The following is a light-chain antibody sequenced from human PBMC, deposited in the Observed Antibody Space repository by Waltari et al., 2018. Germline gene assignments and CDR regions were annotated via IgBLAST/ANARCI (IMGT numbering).Light chain of an antibody. CDR2: EVS. CDR3: CSYAGSSSVV. J-gene: IGLJ2*01. V-gene: IGLV2-23*02. Sequence: QSALTQPASVSGSPGQSITISCTGTSSDVGPYNLVSWYQQHPGKAPKLMIYEVSKRPSGVSNRFSGSKSGNTASLTISGLRAEDEADYYCCSYAGSSSVVFGGGTELTVL. CDR1: SSDVGPYNL.